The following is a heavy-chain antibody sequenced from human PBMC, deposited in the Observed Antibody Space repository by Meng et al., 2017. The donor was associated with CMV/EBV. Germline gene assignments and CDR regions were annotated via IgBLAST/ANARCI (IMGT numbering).Heavy chain of an antibody. Sequence: GESLKISCVVSGLTVSSTYMSWVRQAPGKGLEWVSVIYSGGTSYHADSVKGRFTISRDNSKNTLYLQMNSLRAEDTAVYYCAKDDSQLLYRDPYYYYGMDVWGQGTTVTVSS. CDR3: AKDDSQLLYRDPYYYYGMDV. V-gene: IGHV3-53*05. D-gene: IGHD2-2*02. CDR2: IYSGGTS. J-gene: IGHJ6*02. CDR1: GLTVSSTY.